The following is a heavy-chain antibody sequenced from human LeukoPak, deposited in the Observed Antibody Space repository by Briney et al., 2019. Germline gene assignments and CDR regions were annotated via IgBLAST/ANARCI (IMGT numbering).Heavy chain of an antibody. CDR3: ARDSGNYLDAFDI. CDR2: ISGSGSPI. J-gene: IGHJ3*02. V-gene: IGHV3-11*04. Sequence: GGSLRLSCAASGITFSDYYMSWIRQAPGKGLEWISYISGSGSPIYYADSVKGRFTISRDNAKNSLYLQMNSLRAEDTAVYYCARDSGNYLDAFDIWGQGTMVTVSS. D-gene: IGHD1-7*01. CDR1: GITFSDYY.